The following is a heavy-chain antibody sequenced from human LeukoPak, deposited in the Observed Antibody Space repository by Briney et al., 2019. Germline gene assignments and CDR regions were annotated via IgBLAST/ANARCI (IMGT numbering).Heavy chain of an antibody. J-gene: IGHJ4*02. CDR1: GFSVSNNH. CDR3: ARCYSGYDPFDY. V-gene: IGHV3-53*01. D-gene: IGHD5-12*01. CDR2: IHTDGTT. Sequence: PGGSLRLSCAVSGFSVSNNHMSWVRQAPGKGPEWVSVIHTDGTTYYADSVQGRFTVSRHNSRNTLYLQMDSLRADDTAVYYCARCYSGYDPFDYWGQGTLVTVSS.